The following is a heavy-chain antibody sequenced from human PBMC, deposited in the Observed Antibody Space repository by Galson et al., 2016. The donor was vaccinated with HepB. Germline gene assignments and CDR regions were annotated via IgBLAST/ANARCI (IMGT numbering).Heavy chain of an antibody. CDR3: ARDPMRFACDL. CDR2: INPDGSQT. V-gene: IGHV3-7*01. CDR1: GFTFRTSW. Sequence: SLRLSCAASGFTFRTSWMSWVRQPPGKGPEGVANINPDGSQTYYVDSVKGRFNISKDNAKNSLCLRMNSLRADDTAVYYCARDPMRFACDLWGQGTMVTVSS. J-gene: IGHJ3*01.